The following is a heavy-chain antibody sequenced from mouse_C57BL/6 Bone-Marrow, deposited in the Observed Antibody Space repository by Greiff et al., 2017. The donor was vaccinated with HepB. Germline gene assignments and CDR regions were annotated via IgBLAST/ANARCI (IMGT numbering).Heavy chain of an antibody. V-gene: IGHV1-81*01. CDR2: IYPRSGNT. J-gene: IGHJ2*01. Sequence: VQLQQSGAELARPGASVKLSCKASGYTFTSYGISWVKQRPGQGLEWIGGIYPRSGNTYYNEKFKGKATLTADKSSSTADMELRSLTSEDSAVYFCARCPLIYYYGYFDYWGQGTTLTVSS. CDR3: ARCPLIYYYGYFDY. CDR1: GYTFTSYG. D-gene: IGHD1-1*01.